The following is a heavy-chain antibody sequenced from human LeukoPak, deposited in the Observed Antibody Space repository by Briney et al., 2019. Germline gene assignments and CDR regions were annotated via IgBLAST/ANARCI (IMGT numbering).Heavy chain of an antibody. D-gene: IGHD3-10*01. CDR2: IYTSGST. CDR3: ARGRYYGSGTRGFDY. Sequence: SETLSLTCTVSGGSISSYYWSWIRQPAGKGLEWIGRIYTSGSTNYNPSLKSRVTISVDTSKNQFSLKLSSVTAADTAVYYCARGRYYGSGTRGFDYWGQGTLVTVSS. CDR1: GGSISSYY. V-gene: IGHV4-4*07. J-gene: IGHJ4*02.